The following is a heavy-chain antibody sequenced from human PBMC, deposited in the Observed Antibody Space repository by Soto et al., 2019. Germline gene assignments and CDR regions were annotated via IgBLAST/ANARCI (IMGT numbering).Heavy chain of an antibody. CDR3: ARLTDWNYTLDL. CDR1: GGSISSGDYY. CDR2: IYYSGST. J-gene: IGHJ5*02. D-gene: IGHD1-7*01. Sequence: PSETRSLTCTVSGGSISSGDYYWSWIRQPPGKGLEWIGYIYYSGSTYYNPSLKSRVTISVDTSKNQFSLKLSSVTAADTAVYYCARLTDWNYTLDLWGQGTLVSVSS. V-gene: IGHV4-30-4*01.